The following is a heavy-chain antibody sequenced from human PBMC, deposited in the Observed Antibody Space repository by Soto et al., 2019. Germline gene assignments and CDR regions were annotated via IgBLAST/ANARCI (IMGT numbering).Heavy chain of an antibody. CDR3: ARVPSKDILTGYKVYYFDY. V-gene: IGHV4-31*03. D-gene: IGHD3-9*01. CDR2: IYYSGST. CDR1: GGSISSGGYY. Sequence: SDTLSLTCTVSGGSISSGGYYWSWIRQHPGKGLEWIGYIYYSGSTYYNPSLKSRVTISVDTSKNQFSLKLSSVTAADTAVYYCARVPSKDILTGYKVYYFDYWGQGTLVTVSS. J-gene: IGHJ4*02.